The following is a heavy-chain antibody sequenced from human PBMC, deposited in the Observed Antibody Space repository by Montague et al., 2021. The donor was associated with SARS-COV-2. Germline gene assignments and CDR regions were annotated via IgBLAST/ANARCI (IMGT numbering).Heavy chain of an antibody. CDR3: ARFGSGTLEFDL. Sequence: TLSLTCTVSGASISTGIYYWSWIRQPAGKGLEWIGRIRTTGHTDYNSSLESRVFMSVDTSTNQFSLNLTSVTAADTAVYFCARFGSGTLEFDLWGQGTLVTVS. V-gene: IGHV4-61*02. CDR1: GASISTGIYY. D-gene: IGHD1-26*01. J-gene: IGHJ4*02. CDR2: IRTTGHT.